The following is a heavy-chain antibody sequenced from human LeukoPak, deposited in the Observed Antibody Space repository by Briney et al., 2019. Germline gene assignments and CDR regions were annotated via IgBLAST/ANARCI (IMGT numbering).Heavy chain of an antibody. CDR3: ARTYGAFDSSGPEYFQH. CDR1: GFTVSSNY. J-gene: IGHJ1*01. Sequence: GGSLRLSCGASGFTVSSNYMSWVRQAPGKGLEWVSVIYSGGTTYYADSVKGRFTISRDNSKNTLYLQMNSLRAEDTAVYYCARTYGAFDSSGPEYFQHWGQGTLVTVSS. V-gene: IGHV3-66*01. CDR2: IYSGGTT. D-gene: IGHD3-22*01.